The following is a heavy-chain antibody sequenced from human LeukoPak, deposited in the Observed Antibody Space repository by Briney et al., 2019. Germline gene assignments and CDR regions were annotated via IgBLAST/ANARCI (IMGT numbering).Heavy chain of an antibody. Sequence: QSGGSLRLSCVAFGFTFTNYAMSWVRQAPGKGLEWVSAITGSDGSSYYADSVKGRFTISRDNSKNTLYLQVNSLRAEDTAVYYCAKWGDYDILTGYYVPDYWGQGTLVTVSS. J-gene: IGHJ4*02. D-gene: IGHD3-9*01. V-gene: IGHV3-23*01. CDR2: ITGSDGSS. CDR1: GFTFTNYA. CDR3: AKWGDYDILTGYYVPDY.